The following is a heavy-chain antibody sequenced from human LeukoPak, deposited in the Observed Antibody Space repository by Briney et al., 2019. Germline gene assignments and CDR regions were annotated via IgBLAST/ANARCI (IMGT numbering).Heavy chain of an antibody. J-gene: IGHJ4*02. D-gene: IGHD5-12*01. V-gene: IGHV4-39*07. CDR3: ARGDIVATAKHFDY. Sequence: SETLSLTCTVSGGSISSDNYYWGRIRQPPGKGLEFIGSIYYSGSTYYNPSLKSRVTISVDTSKNQFSLKLSSVTAADTAVYYCARGDIVATAKHFDYWGQGTLVTVSS. CDR1: GGSISSDNYY. CDR2: IYYSGST.